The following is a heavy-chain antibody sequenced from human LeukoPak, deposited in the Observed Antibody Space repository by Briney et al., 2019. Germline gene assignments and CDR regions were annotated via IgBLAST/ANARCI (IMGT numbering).Heavy chain of an antibody. J-gene: IGHJ6*02. D-gene: IGHD2-2*01. CDR3: ARVSSTSYYYGMDV. V-gene: IGHV4-39*01. Sequence: PSQTLSLTCTVSGGSISSSSYYWGWIRQPPGKGLEWIGSIYYSGSTYYNPSLKSRVTISVDTSKNQFSLKLSSVTAADTAVYYCARVSSTSYYYGMDVWGQGTTVTVSS. CDR2: IYYSGST. CDR1: GGSISSSSYY.